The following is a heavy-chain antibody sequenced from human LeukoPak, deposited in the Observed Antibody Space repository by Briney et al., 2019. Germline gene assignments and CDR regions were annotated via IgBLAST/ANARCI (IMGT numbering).Heavy chain of an antibody. J-gene: IGHJ4*02. CDR3: ARHRRVRGVYPDVDY. D-gene: IGHD3-10*01. CDR2: IYPGDSDT. V-gene: IGHV5-51*01. Sequence: RGESLKISCKGSGYSFTSYWIGWVRQVPGKGLEWMGIIYPGDSDTRYSPSFQGQVTISADKSISTAYLQWSSLKASDTAMFYCARHRRVRGVYPDVDYWGQGTLVTVSS. CDR1: GYSFTSYW.